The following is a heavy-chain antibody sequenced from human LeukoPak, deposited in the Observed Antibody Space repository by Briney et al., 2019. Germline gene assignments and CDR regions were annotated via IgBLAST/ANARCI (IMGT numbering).Heavy chain of an antibody. J-gene: IGHJ5*02. CDR1: GGSISSSSYY. Sequence: SETLSLTCTVSGGSISSSSYYWGWIRQPPGKGLEWIGSIYYSGSTYYNPSLKNRVTISVDTSKNQFSLKLSSVTAADTAVYYCAKKQYYYDSSGYSNWFDPWGQGTLVTVSS. D-gene: IGHD3-22*01. CDR2: IYYSGST. V-gene: IGHV4-39*01. CDR3: AKKQYYYDSSGYSNWFDP.